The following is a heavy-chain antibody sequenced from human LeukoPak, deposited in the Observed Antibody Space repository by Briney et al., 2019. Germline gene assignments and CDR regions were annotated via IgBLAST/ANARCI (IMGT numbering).Heavy chain of an antibody. CDR3: ARLGYYDFWSGYYQAGVFDP. Sequence: ASVKVSCKASGYTFTSYGISWVRQAPGQGLEWMGWISAYNGNTNYAQKLQGRVTMTTDTSTSTAYMELRSLRSDDTAVYYCARLGYYDFWSGYYQAGVFDPWGQGTLVTVSS. CDR1: GYTFTSYG. CDR2: ISAYNGNT. D-gene: IGHD3-3*01. V-gene: IGHV1-18*01. J-gene: IGHJ5*02.